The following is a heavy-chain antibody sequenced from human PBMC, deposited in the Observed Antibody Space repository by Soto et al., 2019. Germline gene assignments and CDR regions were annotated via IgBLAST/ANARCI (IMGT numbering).Heavy chain of an antibody. CDR1: GDSVSSNSAA. D-gene: IGHD3-3*01. CDR2: TYYRSKWYN. Sequence: PSQTLSLTCAISGDSVSSNSAAWNWIRQSPSRGLEWLGRTYYRSKWYNDYAVSVKSRITINPDTSKNQFSLQLNSVTPEDTAVYYCARDRVYYDFWSGYYTGFDYWGQGTLVTVSS. CDR3: ARDRVYYDFWSGYYTGFDY. J-gene: IGHJ4*02. V-gene: IGHV6-1*01.